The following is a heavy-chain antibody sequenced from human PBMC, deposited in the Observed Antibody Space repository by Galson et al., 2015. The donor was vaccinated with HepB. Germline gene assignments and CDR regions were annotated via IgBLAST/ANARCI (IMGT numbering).Heavy chain of an antibody. CDR3: ARDPTDSSGFGYFDY. V-gene: IGHV3-33*01. CDR2: IWYDGSNK. D-gene: IGHD6-19*01. J-gene: IGHJ4*02. CDR1: GFTFSSYG. Sequence: SLRLSCAASGFTFSSYGMHWVRQAPGKGLEWVAVIWYDGSNKYYADSVKGRFTISRDNSKNTLYLQMNSLRAEDTAVYYCARDPTDSSGFGYFDYWGQGTLVTVSS.